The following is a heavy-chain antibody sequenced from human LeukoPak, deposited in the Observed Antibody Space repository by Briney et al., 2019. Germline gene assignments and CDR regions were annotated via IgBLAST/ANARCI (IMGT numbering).Heavy chain of an antibody. CDR2: IYYSGST. V-gene: IGHV4-59*08. CDR3: ARDHYYDSSGTRNFDY. J-gene: IGHJ4*02. Sequence: SETLSLTCTVSGGSISSYYWSWIRQPPGKGLERVGYIYYSGSTSYNPSRQSRVTISVVTSKNQFSLKLSSVTAADTAVYYCARDHYYDSSGTRNFDYWGQGTLVTVSS. D-gene: IGHD3-22*01. CDR1: GGSISSYY.